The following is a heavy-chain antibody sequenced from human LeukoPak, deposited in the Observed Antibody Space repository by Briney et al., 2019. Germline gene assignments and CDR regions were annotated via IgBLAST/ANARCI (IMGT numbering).Heavy chain of an antibody. Sequence: SETLSLTCAVSGGSISSGGYSWSWIRQPPGKGLEWIGYIYHSGSTYYNPSLKSRVTISVDRSKNQFSLKLSSVTAADTAVYYCARGGVKLDPWGQGTLVTVSS. CDR3: ARGGVKLDP. J-gene: IGHJ5*02. CDR2: IYHSGST. V-gene: IGHV4-30-2*01. CDR1: GGSISSGGYS. D-gene: IGHD3-10*01.